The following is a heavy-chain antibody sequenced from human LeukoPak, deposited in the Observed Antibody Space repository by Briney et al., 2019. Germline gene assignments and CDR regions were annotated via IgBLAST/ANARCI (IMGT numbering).Heavy chain of an antibody. J-gene: IGHJ4*02. CDR1: GYTFTSYD. CDR2: ITAYNDNT. CDR3: ARALLWFGEPSHIDY. V-gene: IGHV1-18*01. Sequence: ASVKVSCKASGYTFTSYDISWVRQAPGQGLEWMGWITAYNDNTNYPQKLQRRVTMTTDTSTSTAYMELGSLRSDDTAVYYCARALLWFGEPSHIDYWGQGTLVTASS. D-gene: IGHD3-10*01.